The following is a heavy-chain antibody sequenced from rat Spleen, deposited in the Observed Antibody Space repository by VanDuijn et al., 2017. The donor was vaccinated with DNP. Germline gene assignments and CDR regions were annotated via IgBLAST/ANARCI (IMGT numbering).Heavy chain of an antibody. V-gene: IGHV5S13*01. CDR1: GFRFSDYS. Sequence: EAQLVESGGGLVQPGRSLKLSCAASGFRFSDYSMAWVRQAPKKGLEWVASISAGGDNTYYRDSVKGRFTISRDNAKNTQYLQMDSLRSEATAIYYCTTRGDGNDNWFAYWGQGTLVTVSS. J-gene: IGHJ3*01. CDR3: TTRGDGNDNWFAY. D-gene: IGHD1-11*01. CDR2: ISAGGDNT.